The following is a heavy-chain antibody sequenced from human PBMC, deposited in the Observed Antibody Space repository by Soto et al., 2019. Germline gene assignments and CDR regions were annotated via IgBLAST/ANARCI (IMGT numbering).Heavy chain of an antibody. V-gene: IGHV3-23*04. CDR3: AKDIRYCSSTSCYN. D-gene: IGHD2-2*02. Sequence: EVQLGESGGGLVQPGGSLRLSCAASGFTFSNYAMSWVRQAPGKGLEWVSTISGGGGSTYYADSVKGRFTISRDNSKNSLYLQMNSLRAEDTAVYYCAKDIRYCSSTSCYNWGQGTLVTVSS. J-gene: IGHJ4*02. CDR2: ISGGGGST. CDR1: GFTFSNYA.